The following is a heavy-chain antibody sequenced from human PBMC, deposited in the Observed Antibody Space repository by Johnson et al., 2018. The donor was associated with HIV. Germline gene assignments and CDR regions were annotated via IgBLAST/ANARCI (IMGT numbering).Heavy chain of an antibody. CDR3: ARVCDTAMPFARQDAFDI. Sequence: QVQLVESGGGVVQPGGSLRLSCVASGFTFSSYGMHWVRQAPGKGLEWVALTRSDGSNKFYVDSVKGRFTISRDNAKNSLYLQMNSLSAEDKAVYYCARVCDTAMPFARQDAFDIWGQVTMVTVSS. CDR1: GFTFSSYG. D-gene: IGHD5-18*01. V-gene: IGHV3-30*02. J-gene: IGHJ3*02. CDR2: TRSDGSNK.